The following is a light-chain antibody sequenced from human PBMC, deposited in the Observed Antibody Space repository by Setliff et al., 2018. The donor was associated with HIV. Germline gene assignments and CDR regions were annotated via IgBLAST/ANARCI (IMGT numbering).Light chain of an antibody. CDR1: SYDY. CDR2: EVH. CDR3: CSYAGTNTFMV. Sequence: QSVLTQPRSVSGSPGQSVTISCTGTSYDYVSWYQQYPGKAPKLMIFEVHKRPSGVPDRFSGSKFGNTASLTISGLQAGDEAEYYCCSYAGTNTFMVFGIGTKVTVL. V-gene: IGLV2-11*01. J-gene: IGLJ1*01.